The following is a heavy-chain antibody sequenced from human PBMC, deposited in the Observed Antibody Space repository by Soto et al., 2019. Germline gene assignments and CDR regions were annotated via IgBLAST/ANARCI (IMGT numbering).Heavy chain of an antibody. V-gene: IGHV3-9*01. Sequence: GGSLRLSCAASGFTFDDYAMHWVRQAPGKGLEWVSGISWNSGSIGYADSVKGRFTISRDNAKNSLYLQMNSLRAEDTALYYCAKGVFVDYDFWSGLDYWGQGTLVTVSS. CDR3: AKGVFVDYDFWSGLDY. CDR2: ISWNSGSI. D-gene: IGHD3-3*01. J-gene: IGHJ4*02. CDR1: GFTFDDYA.